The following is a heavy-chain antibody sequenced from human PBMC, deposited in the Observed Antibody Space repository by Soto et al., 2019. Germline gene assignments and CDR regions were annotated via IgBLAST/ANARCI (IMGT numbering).Heavy chain of an antibody. CDR3: TLHEYGDYFDY. CDR2: ISSTTNTK. V-gene: IGHV3-48*02. Sequence: EVQLVESGGGLVQPGGALRLSCAASGFTFSDYSMNWVRQAPGKGLEWVSYISSTTNTKYYTDSVKGRFTISRDNAENSLYLQMNSLRDEDTAMYYCTLHEYGDYFDYWGQGTLVTVSS. D-gene: IGHD4-17*01. CDR1: GFTFSDYS. J-gene: IGHJ4*02.